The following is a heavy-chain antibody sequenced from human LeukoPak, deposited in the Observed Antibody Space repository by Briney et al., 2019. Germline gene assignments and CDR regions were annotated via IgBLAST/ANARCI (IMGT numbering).Heavy chain of an antibody. V-gene: IGHV4-30-2*01. CDR3: ARGAILTNWFDP. CDR1: GGSISSGGYS. CDR2: IYHSGST. Sequence: SETLSLTCAVSGGSISSGGYSWSWLRQPPGKGLEWIGYIYHSGSTYYNPSLKSRVTISVDRSKNQFSLKLSSVTAADTAVYYCARGAILTNWFDPWGQGTLVTVSS. J-gene: IGHJ5*02. D-gene: IGHD3-9*01.